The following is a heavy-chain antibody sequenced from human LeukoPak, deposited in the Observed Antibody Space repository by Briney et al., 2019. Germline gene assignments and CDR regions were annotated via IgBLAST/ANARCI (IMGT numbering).Heavy chain of an antibody. Sequence: SETLSLTCTVSGGSISSSSYYWGWIRQPPGKGLEWIGSIYYSGSTYYNPSLKSRVTISVDTSKNQFSLKLSSVTAADTAVYYCARLALLLWFGEIESYYMDVWGKGTTVTISS. J-gene: IGHJ6*03. CDR3: ARLALLLWFGEIESYYMDV. D-gene: IGHD3-10*01. CDR2: IYYSGST. CDR1: GGSISSSSYY. V-gene: IGHV4-39*07.